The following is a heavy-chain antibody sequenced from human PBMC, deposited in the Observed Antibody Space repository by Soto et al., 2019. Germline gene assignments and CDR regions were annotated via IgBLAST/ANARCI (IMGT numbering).Heavy chain of an antibody. V-gene: IGHV1-24*01. J-gene: IGHJ4*02. CDR3: ATRPLYYGDYDSGYYFDY. CDR1: GYTLTELS. D-gene: IGHD4-17*01. CDR2: FDPEDGET. Sequence: ASVKVSCKVSGYTLTELSMHLVRQAPGKGLEWMGGFDPEDGETIYAQKFQGRVTMTEDTSTDTAYMELSSLRSEDTAVYYCATRPLYYGDYDSGYYFDYWGQGTLVTVSS.